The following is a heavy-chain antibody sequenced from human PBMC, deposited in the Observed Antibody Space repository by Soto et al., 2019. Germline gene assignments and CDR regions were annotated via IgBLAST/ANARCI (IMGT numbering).Heavy chain of an antibody. D-gene: IGHD3-22*01. Sequence: QVQLVQSGAEVKKPGSSVKVSCKASGGTFSSYAISWVRQAPGQGLEWMGGIIPIFDTANYAQKFQGRVTITADESTSTAYMELSSLRSEDTAVYYCARGSRRPYYYDSSGLGGWFDPWGQGTLVTVSS. J-gene: IGHJ5*02. CDR1: GGTFSSYA. V-gene: IGHV1-69*01. CDR2: IIPIFDTA. CDR3: ARGSRRPYYYDSSGLGGWFDP.